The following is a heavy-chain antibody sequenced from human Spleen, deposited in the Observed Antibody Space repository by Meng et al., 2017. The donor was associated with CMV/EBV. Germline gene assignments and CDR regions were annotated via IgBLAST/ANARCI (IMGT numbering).Heavy chain of an antibody. V-gene: IGHV1-18*01. D-gene: IGHD1-26*01. J-gene: IGHJ5*02. CDR3: ARMGGSYYENWFDP. Sequence: SGYTFTSYGISWVRQAPGQGLEWMGWISAYNGNTNYAQKLKGRVTMTTDTSTSTAYMELRSLRSDDTAVYYCARMGGSYYENWFDPWGQGTLVTVSS. CDR1: GYTFTSYG. CDR2: ISAYNGNT.